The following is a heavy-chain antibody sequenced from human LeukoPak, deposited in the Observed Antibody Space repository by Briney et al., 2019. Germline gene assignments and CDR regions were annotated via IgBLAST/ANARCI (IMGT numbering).Heavy chain of an antibody. D-gene: IGHD2-15*01. CDR1: GGSISSYY. V-gene: IGHV4-39*07. J-gene: IGHJ5*02. Sequence: SETLSLTCTVSGGSISSYYWGWIRQPPGKGLEWIGSIYYSGSTYYNPSLKSRVTISVDTSKNQFSLKLSSVTAADTAVYYCASGYCSGGSCYTDNWFDPWGQGTLVTVSS. CDR2: IYYSGST. CDR3: ASGYCSGGSCYTDNWFDP.